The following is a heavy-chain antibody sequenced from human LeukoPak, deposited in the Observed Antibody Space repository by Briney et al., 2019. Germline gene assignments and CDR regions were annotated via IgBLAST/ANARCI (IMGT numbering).Heavy chain of an antibody. CDR2: IIPIFGTA. J-gene: IGHJ4*02. V-gene: IGHV1-69*13. D-gene: IGHD2-8*01. CDR3: AVGTKPLSYHFFDY. Sequence: SVKVSCXASGGTFSSYAISWVRQAPGQGLEWMGGIIPIFGTADYAQKFQGRVTITADESTSTAYMELSSLRSEDTAVYYCAVGTKPLSYHFFDYWGQGALVTVSS. CDR1: GGTFSSYA.